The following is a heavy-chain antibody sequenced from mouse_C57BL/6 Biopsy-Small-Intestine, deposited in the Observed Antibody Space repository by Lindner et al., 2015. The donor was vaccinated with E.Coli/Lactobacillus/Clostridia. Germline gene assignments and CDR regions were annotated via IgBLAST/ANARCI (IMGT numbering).Heavy chain of an antibody. Sequence: VQLQESGGGFMKPGGSLKLSCAASGFTLSDYGLHWVRQAPEEGLEWVAYISSGSSTIYYADTVKGRFTISRDNAKNTLFLQMTSLRSEDTAMYYCARRGKDYYAMDYWGQGTSVTVSS. V-gene: IGHV5-17*01. CDR1: GFTLSDYG. CDR2: ISSGSSTI. CDR3: ARRGKDYYAMDY. J-gene: IGHJ4*01.